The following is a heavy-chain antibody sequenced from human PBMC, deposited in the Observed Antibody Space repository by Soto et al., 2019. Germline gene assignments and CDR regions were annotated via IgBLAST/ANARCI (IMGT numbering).Heavy chain of an antibody. CDR3: ARGYTSGWTFGF. CDR1: GYNFTTYV. J-gene: IGHJ4*02. Sequence: QVQLVQSGGAVKQPGASASVSCKASGYNFTTYVVHWLRQAPGQGPERMGWINCGSGYTVYSQKFQGRVTFTRDTSARKASKNLISLTSGGTAVYYCARGYTSGWTFGFRGRGTLVTVST. D-gene: IGHD6-19*01. V-gene: IGHV1-3*01. CDR2: INCGSGYT.